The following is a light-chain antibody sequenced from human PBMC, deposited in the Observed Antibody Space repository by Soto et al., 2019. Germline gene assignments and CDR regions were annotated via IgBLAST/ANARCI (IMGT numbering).Light chain of an antibody. CDR3: QSYDSILSGVV. Sequence: QSVLTQPPSVSGAPGQRVTISCSGSSSNIGAGYDVNWYQQVPGAAPRLLIYGNSDRPSGVPDRFSGSRSVTSASLAITGLQAEDEADYYCQSYDSILSGVVFGGGTKVTVL. CDR2: GNS. J-gene: IGLJ2*01. V-gene: IGLV1-40*01. CDR1: SSNIGAGYD.